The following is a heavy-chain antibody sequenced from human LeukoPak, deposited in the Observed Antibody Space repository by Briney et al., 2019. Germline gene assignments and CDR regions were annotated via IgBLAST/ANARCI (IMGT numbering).Heavy chain of an antibody. CDR1: GFTFDDYA. CDR3: AKGGMATITGYFDY. J-gene: IGHJ4*02. D-gene: IGHD5-24*01. Sequence: GGSLRLSCAASGFTFDDYARHWVRQAPGKGLEWVSGISWNSGSIGYADSVKGRFTISRDNAKNSLYLQMNSLRAEDMALYYCAKGGMATITGYFDYWGQGTLVTVSS. V-gene: IGHV3-9*03. CDR2: ISWNSGSI.